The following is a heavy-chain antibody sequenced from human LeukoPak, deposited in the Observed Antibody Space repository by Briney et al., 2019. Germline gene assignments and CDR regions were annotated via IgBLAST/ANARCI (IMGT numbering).Heavy chain of an antibody. V-gene: IGHV4-34*01. CDR3: ARAEKSSFWSGYRFDY. D-gene: IGHD3-3*01. CDR2: INHSGST. Sequence: SETLSLTCAVYGGSFSGYYWGWIRQPPGKGLEWIGEINHSGSTNYNPSLKSRVTISVDTSKKQFSLKLSSVTAADTAVYYCARAEKSSFWSGYRFDYWGQGTLVTVSS. J-gene: IGHJ4*02. CDR1: GGSFSGYY.